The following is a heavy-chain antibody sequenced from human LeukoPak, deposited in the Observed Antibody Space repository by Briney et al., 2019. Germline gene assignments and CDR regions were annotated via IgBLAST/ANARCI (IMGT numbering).Heavy chain of an antibody. CDR1: GSTFSTYW. V-gene: IGHV3-74*01. J-gene: IGHJ5*02. CDR3: TRRVDATRWYDP. CDR2: INGDGSTT. D-gene: IGHD2-15*01. Sequence: QPGGSLRLSCAASGSTFSTYWMHWVRQAPGEGLVWVSRINGDGSTTNYADSVKGRFTISRDNAKNTLYLQMNSLRAEDTAVYYCTRRVDATRWYDPWGQGTLVTVSS.